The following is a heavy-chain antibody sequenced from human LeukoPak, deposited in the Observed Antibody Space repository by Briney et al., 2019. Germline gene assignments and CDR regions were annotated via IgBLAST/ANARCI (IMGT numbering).Heavy chain of an antibody. V-gene: IGHV3-23*01. CDR1: GFTFSSYA. Sequence: GGSLRLSCAASGFTFSSYAMSWVRQAPGKGLEWVSAISGSGVSTYYADSVKGRFTISRDNSKNTLYLQMNSLRAEDTAVYYCAKGPVGATRHFDYWGQGTLVTVSS. J-gene: IGHJ4*02. CDR2: ISGSGVST. CDR3: AKGPVGATRHFDY. D-gene: IGHD1-26*01.